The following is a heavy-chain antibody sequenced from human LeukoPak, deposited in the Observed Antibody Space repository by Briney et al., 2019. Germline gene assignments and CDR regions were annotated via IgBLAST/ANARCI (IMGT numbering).Heavy chain of an antibody. CDR1: GGSISSYY. CDR3: ARRGSWYYFDY. V-gene: IGHV4-4*07. Sequence: PSETLSLTCTVSGGSISSYYWTWIRQPAGKGLEWIGRIYTTGSTNYNPSLNSRVTMSVDTSKKQFSLKLSSVTAADTAVYYCARRGSWYYFDYWGQGTLVTVSS. D-gene: IGHD6-13*01. CDR2: IYTTGST. J-gene: IGHJ4*02.